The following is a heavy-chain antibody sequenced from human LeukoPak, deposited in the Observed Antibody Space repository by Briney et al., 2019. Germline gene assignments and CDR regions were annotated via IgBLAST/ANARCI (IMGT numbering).Heavy chain of an antibody. D-gene: IGHD3-16*02. J-gene: IGHJ4*02. CDR1: GFTFSSYA. CDR3: AHTDPDYDYVWGSYRQIKLDY. Sequence: GGSLRLSCAASGFTFSSYAMSWVRQAPGKGLEWVSAISGSGGSTYYADSVKGRFTISRDNSKNTLYLQMNSLRAEDTAVYYCAHTDPDYDYVWGSYRQIKLDYWGQGTLVTVSS. CDR2: ISGSGGST. V-gene: IGHV3-23*01.